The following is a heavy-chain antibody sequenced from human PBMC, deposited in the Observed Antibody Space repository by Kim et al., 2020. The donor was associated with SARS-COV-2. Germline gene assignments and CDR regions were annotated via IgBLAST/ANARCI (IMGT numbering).Heavy chain of an antibody. CDR3: TRIPGPTLAFWDAFDV. CDR2: IRSKVYYYAT. D-gene: IGHD1-1*01. J-gene: IGHJ3*01. Sequence: GGSLRLSCAASGFTFSDSPMHWVRQASGKGLEWVGRIRSKVYYYATSYAASVKGRFTISRDDSESTLYLQINSLKTEDTAVYYCTRIPGPTLAFWDAFDVWGQGTMVTVSS. CDR1: GFTFSDSP. V-gene: IGHV3-73*01.